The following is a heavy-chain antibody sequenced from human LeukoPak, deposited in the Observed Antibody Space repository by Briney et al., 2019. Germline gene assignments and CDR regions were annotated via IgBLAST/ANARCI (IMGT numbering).Heavy chain of an antibody. D-gene: IGHD6-6*01. Sequence: EASVKVSCKASGYTFINYGISWVRQARGQGLEWMGWTSGDNVNTYYAQKFLGRVIMTTDTSTTTAYMELRSLRPDDTAVYYCVRDWEWKAARNLFDPWGQGTRVTVSS. J-gene: IGHJ5*02. CDR1: GYTFINYG. CDR3: VRDWEWKAARNLFDP. CDR2: TSGDNVNT. V-gene: IGHV1-18*01.